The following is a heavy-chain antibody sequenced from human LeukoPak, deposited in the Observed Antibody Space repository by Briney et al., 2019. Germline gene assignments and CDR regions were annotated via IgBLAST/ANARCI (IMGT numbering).Heavy chain of an antibody. CDR2: INPSGGST. D-gene: IGHD6-13*01. J-gene: IGHJ4*02. CDR3: AREGTPSSWYEY. Sequence: ASVKVSCKASGYTFTSYYMHWVRQAPGQGLEWMGIINPSGGSTSYAQKFQGRVTMTRDTSISTAYMELSRLRSDDTAVYYCAREGTPSSWYEYWGQGTLVTVSS. V-gene: IGHV1-46*01. CDR1: GYTFTSYY.